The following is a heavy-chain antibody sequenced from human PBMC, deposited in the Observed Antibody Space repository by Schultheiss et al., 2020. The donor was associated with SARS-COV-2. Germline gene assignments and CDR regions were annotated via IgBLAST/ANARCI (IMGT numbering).Heavy chain of an antibody. CDR2: IYYSGST. CDR1: GGSISSGGYY. J-gene: IGHJ4*02. Sequence: SETLSLTCTVSGGSISSGGYYWSWIRQHPGKGLEWIGYIYYSGSTYYNPSLKSRVTISVDTSKNQFSLKLSSVTAADTAVYYCARGGHSNQDLWNFDYWGQGTLVTVSS. CDR3: ARGGHSNQDLWNFDY. V-gene: IGHV4-31*03. D-gene: IGHD4-11*01.